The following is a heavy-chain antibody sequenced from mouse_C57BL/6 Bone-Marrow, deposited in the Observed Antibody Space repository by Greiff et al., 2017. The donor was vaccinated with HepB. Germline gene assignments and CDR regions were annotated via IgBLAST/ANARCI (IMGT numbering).Heavy chain of an antibody. CDR1: GYTFTSYW. J-gene: IGHJ3*01. CDR3: ARSGGLRRVFAY. Sequence: VQLQQPGAELVRPGSSVKLSCKASGYTFTSYWMHWVKQRPIQGLEWIGNIDPSDSETHYNQKFKDKATLTVDKSSSTAYMQLSSLTSEDSAVYYCARSGGLRRVFAYWGQGTLVTVSA. CDR2: IDPSDSET. D-gene: IGHD2-2*01. V-gene: IGHV1-52*01.